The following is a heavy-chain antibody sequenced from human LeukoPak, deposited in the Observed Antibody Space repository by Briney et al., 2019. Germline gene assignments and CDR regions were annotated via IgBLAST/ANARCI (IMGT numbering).Heavy chain of an antibody. V-gene: IGHV3-48*03. Sequence: GGSLRLSCAASGFSFGSYEMNWVRQAPGKGLEWVSYINSNGDTVYYHDSVRGRFTISRDNAKDSLYLQMNSLRADDTAVYYCAELGITMIGGVWGKGTTVTISS. J-gene: IGHJ6*04. CDR3: AELGITMIGGV. CDR1: GFSFGSYE. D-gene: IGHD3-10*02. CDR2: INSNGDTV.